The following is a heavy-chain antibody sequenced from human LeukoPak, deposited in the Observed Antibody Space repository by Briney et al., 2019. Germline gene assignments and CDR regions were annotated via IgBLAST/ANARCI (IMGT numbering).Heavy chain of an antibody. CDR1: GFSLSTSGVG. Sequence: SGPTLVKPTQTLTLTCTFSGFSLSTSGVGVGWIRQPPGKALEWLALLYWDDDKRYSPSLKSRVTITKATSKNQVVLTMTNMDPVDTATYYCAHSYCISAYCFYFDYWGQGTLVTVSS. V-gene: IGHV2-5*02. D-gene: IGHD2-2*01. CDR3: AHSYCISAYCFYFDY. J-gene: IGHJ4*02. CDR2: LYWDDDK.